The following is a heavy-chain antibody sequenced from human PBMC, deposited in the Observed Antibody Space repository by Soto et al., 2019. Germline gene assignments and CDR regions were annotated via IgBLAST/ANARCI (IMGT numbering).Heavy chain of an antibody. Sequence: QVQLVESGGGVVQPGRSLRLSCEASGFTFSNFGMHWVRQAPGRGLEWVANIWYDGVNRYYADSVRGRFTVSRYNSKNTLYLEMNSLRAEDTAVYFCVREDCSSHLCQSSEDFYYGMDVWGQGTTVTVSS. V-gene: IGHV3-33*01. CDR1: GFTFSNFG. CDR2: IWYDGVNR. CDR3: VREDCSSHLCQSSEDFYYGMDV. J-gene: IGHJ6*02. D-gene: IGHD2-2*01.